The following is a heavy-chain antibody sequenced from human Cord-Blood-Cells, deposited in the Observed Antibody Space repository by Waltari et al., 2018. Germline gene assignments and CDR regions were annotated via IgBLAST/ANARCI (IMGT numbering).Heavy chain of an antibody. CDR3: ARSITGYWFDP. CDR2: IYYSGST. J-gene: IGHJ5*02. V-gene: IGHV4-59*08. Sequence: QVQLQESGPGLVKPSETLSLTCTVSGGSISSYYWSWIRQPPGKGLEWIGYIYYSGSTNYNPSLTSRVTISVDTSKNQFSLKLSSVTAADTAVYYCARSITGYWFDPWGQGTLVTVSS. CDR1: GGSISSYY. D-gene: IGHD7-27*01.